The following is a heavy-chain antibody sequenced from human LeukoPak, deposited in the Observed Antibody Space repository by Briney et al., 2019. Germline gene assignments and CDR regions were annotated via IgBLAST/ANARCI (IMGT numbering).Heavy chain of an antibody. CDR3: ARQAWNGTYYY. V-gene: IGHV4-59*08. J-gene: IGHJ4*02. D-gene: IGHD1-26*01. CDR1: GGSISSYY. CDR2: THYSGST. Sequence: SETLSLTCTVSGGSISSYYWSWIRQPPGKGLEWIGHTHYSGSTNYNPSPKSRVTISVDTSKNQFSLNLKSVTAADTAVYYCARQAWNGTYYYWGQGTLVTVSS.